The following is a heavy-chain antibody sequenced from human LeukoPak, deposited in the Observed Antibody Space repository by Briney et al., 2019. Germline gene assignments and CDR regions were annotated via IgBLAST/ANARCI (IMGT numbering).Heavy chain of an antibody. CDR1: GGSISSYY. V-gene: IGHV4-59*01. CDR3: ARVDTAMVILGAFDI. CDR2: IYYSGST. D-gene: IGHD5-18*01. J-gene: IGHJ3*02. Sequence: SETLSLTCSVSGGSISSYYWSWIRQPPGKGLEWIGYIYYSGSTNFNPSLKSRVTISVDTSKTQFSLKLRSVTAADTAVYYCARVDTAMVILGAFDIWGQGTMVTVSS.